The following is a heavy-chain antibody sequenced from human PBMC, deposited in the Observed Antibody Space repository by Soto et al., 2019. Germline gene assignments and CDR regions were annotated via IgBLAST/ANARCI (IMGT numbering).Heavy chain of an antibody. J-gene: IGHJ4*02. D-gene: IGHD1-26*01. CDR1: GGSISSSNYY. V-gene: IGHV4-39*01. Sequence: PSETLSLTCPVSGGSISSSNYYWAWIRQSPGKVLEWVATLYYSGSTYSNPSLKSRVTISVDTSKNQFSLKLSSVTAADTAVYYCARVQWELLSYFDYWGLGTLVTVSS. CDR2: LYYSGST. CDR3: ARVQWELLSYFDY.